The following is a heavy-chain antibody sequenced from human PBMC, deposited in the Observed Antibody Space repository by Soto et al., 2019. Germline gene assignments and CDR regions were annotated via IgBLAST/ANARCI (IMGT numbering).Heavy chain of an antibody. CDR2: ITASGAGT. Sequence: GGSLRLSCAASGFTFSSYAMRWVRQTPGKGLEWVSSITASGAGTYYTDSVKGRFTISRDNSNNSLSLQMNSLRAEDTAVYYCARDRDGYNSHWGQGALVTVSS. J-gene: IGHJ4*02. CDR1: GFTFSSYA. D-gene: IGHD5-12*01. CDR3: ARDRDGYNSH. V-gene: IGHV3-23*01.